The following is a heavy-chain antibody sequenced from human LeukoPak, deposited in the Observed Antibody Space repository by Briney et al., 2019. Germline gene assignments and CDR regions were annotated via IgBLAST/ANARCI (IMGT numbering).Heavy chain of an antibody. V-gene: IGHV3-23*01. CDR3: AKRDAYDSSGFSPLFDY. J-gene: IGHJ4*02. D-gene: IGHD3-22*01. CDR1: GFPFSNYA. CDR2: INGNGDSS. Sequence: GRSLRLSCAASGFPFSNYAMGWVRQAPGKGLEWVSGINGNGDSSYYADSVKGRFTISRDNSKSALYLQLNSLRAEDTAVYYCAKRDAYDSSGFSPLFDYWGQGALVTVSS.